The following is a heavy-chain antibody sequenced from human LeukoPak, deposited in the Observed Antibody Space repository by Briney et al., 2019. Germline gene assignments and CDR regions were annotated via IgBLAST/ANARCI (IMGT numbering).Heavy chain of an antibody. V-gene: IGHV1-69*06. J-gene: IGHJ5*02. CDR2: IIPIFGTA. D-gene: IGHD6-13*01. CDR1: GGTFSSYA. Sequence: ASVKVSCKSSGGTFSSYAISWVRQAPGQGLEWMGGIIPIFGTANYAQKFQGRVTITADKSTSTAYMELSSLRSEDTAVYYCASRRYSSSWMGYNWFDPWGQGTLVTVSS. CDR3: ASRRYSSSWMGYNWFDP.